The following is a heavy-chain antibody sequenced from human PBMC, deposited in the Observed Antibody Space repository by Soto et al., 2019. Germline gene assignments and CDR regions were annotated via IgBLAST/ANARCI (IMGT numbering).Heavy chain of an antibody. J-gene: IGHJ6*02. D-gene: IGHD3-10*01. CDR2: IYYSGGT. V-gene: IGHV4-59*08. CDR1: GGSISSYY. Sequence: SETLSLTCTVSGGSISSYYWSWIRQPPGKGLEWIGYIYYSGGTNYNPSLKSRATISVDTSKNQFSLKLSSVTAADTAVYYCARMSVTYYYCSVRSGYYGMDVWGQGTTVTVSS. CDR3: ARMSVTYYYCSVRSGYYGMDV.